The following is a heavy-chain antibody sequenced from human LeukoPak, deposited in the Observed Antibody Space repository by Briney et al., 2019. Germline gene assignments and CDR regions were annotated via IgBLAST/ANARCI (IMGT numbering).Heavy chain of an antibody. V-gene: IGHV3-43D*03. CDR3: AKDKWAVTGTGGFDS. CDR1: GFSLDDYA. CDR2: LSWDGGIS. D-gene: IGHD6-19*01. Sequence: PGGSLRLSCAVSGFSLDDYAMHWVRQAPGKGLEWVSLLSWDGGISYYADPVKGRSTISSDTSNNSLFLQMNSRRPADTALYFCAKDKWAVTGTGGFDSWGKGTTVTVSS. J-gene: IGHJ6*04.